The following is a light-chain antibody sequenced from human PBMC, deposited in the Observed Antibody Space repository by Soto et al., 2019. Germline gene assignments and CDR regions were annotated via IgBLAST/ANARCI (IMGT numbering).Light chain of an antibody. CDR3: QHYDSSPT. Sequence: EIVLTQSPGTLSLSPGERATLSCRASQIFPSSYLAWYQQKPGQAPRLLIYGASSRATGLPDRFFGRGSGTDFILNISRLEPEDFAVYYCQHYDSSPTFGGGTKVEIK. J-gene: IGKJ4*02. CDR1: QIFPSSY. V-gene: IGKV3-20*01. CDR2: GAS.